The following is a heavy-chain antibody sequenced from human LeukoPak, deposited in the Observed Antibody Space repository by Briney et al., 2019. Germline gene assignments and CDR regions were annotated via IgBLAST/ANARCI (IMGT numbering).Heavy chain of an antibody. D-gene: IGHD6-6*01. V-gene: IGHV1-2*02. CDR1: GYTFTDYY. J-gene: IGHJ5*02. CDR2: INPNSGGT. CDR3: ARGSHMRSSSSTWFDP. Sequence: ASVKVSCKASGYTFTDYYIHWVRQAPGQGLEWMGWINPNSGGTNYAQKFQGRVTMTRDTSISTAYMELSSLRSEDTAVYYCARGSHMRSSSSTWFDPWGQGTLVTVSS.